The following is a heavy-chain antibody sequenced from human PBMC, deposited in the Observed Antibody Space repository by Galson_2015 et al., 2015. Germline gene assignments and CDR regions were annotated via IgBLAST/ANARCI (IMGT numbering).Heavy chain of an antibody. J-gene: IGHJ4*02. CDR1: GFTFSSYG. CDR3: ARELGGAIFDY. CDR2: IWYDGSNK. V-gene: IGHV3-33*01. D-gene: IGHD1-26*01. Sequence: SLRLSCAASGFTFSSYGMHWVRQAPGKGLEWVAVIWYDGSNKYYADSVKGRFTISRDNSKNTLYLQMNSLRAEDTAVYYCARELGGAIFDYWGQGTLVTVSS.